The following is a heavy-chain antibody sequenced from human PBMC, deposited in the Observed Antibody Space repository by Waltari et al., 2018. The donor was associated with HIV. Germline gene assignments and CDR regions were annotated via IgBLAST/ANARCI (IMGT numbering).Heavy chain of an antibody. CDR3: AKGGLGYYYDSSGAWYFDL. Sequence: EVQLLESGGGLVQPGGSLRLSCAASGFTFSSYAMSWVRQAPGQGLEWVSAISGSGGSTYYADSGKGRFTISRDNSKNTLYLQMNSLRAEDTAVYYCAKGGLGYYYDSSGAWYFDLWGRGTLVTVSS. V-gene: IGHV3-23*01. J-gene: IGHJ2*01. CDR2: ISGSGGST. CDR1: GFTFSSYA. D-gene: IGHD3-22*01.